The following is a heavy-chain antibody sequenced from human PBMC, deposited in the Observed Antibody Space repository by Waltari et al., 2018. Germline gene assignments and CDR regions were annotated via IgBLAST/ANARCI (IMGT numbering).Heavy chain of an antibody. D-gene: IGHD3-22*01. Sequence: QVQLVQSGAEVKKPGASVKVSCKASGYTFTGYYMHWVRQAPGQGLEWMGRINPNSGGTNYAQKFQGRVTMTRDTSISTAYMELSRLRSDDTAVYYCARDPVTMTRRNGVHFDYWGQGTLVTVSS. CDR2: INPNSGGT. CDR3: ARDPVTMTRRNGVHFDY. J-gene: IGHJ4*02. V-gene: IGHV1-2*06. CDR1: GYTFTGYY.